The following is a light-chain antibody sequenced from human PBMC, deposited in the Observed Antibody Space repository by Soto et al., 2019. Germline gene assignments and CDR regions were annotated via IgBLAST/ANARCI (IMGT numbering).Light chain of an antibody. CDR2: HGN. CDR1: SSNIGSNP. V-gene: IGLV1-44*01. Sequence: QSVLTQPPSASGTPGQRVTISCSGSSSNIGSNPVNWYQQLPGAAPKLLIYHGNQRPSGVPDRFSGSKSGTSASLAIGGLQSEDEADYFCAVWDDTLNGVVFGGGTKVTVL. CDR3: AVWDDTLNGVV. J-gene: IGLJ2*01.